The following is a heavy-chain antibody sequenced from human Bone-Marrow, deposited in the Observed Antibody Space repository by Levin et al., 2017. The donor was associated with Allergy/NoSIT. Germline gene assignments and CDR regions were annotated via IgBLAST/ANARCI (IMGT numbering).Heavy chain of an antibody. CDR2: IYPGDSDT. J-gene: IGHJ4*02. CDR3: ARRDPCGGDCYIFDY. CDR1: GFTFTQSW. D-gene: IGHD2-21*02. Sequence: GESLKISCKTSGFTFTQSWIGWVRQLPGKGPEWMGIIYPGDSDTRYSPSFQGQVTFSVDLAPATAYLQWSSLQASDTALYYCARRDPCGGDCYIFDYWGQGTLVTVSS. V-gene: IGHV5-51*01.